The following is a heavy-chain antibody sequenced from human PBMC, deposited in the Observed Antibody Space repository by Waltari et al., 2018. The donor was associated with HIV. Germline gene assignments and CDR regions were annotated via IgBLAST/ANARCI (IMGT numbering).Heavy chain of an antibody. Sequence: QVHLVQYGAAVKKPGASVKVSCQGSGHTLSGYGVHWVREAHGQGREWMGWINVGGGDTKYSKNCRDRVTITRDTSGNTVYLEVMNLRNEEMATFFCASRKPAYSSGWIWGQGTLVTVSS. CDR3: ASRKPAYSSGWI. CDR1: GHTLSGYG. V-gene: IGHV1-3*01. J-gene: IGHJ4*02. D-gene: IGHD6-19*01. CDR2: INVGGGDT.